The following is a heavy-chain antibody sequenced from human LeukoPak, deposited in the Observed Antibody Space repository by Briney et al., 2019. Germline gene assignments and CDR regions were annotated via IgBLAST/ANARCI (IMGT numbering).Heavy chain of an antibody. CDR3: ARGQIQLWPHYYMDV. J-gene: IGHJ6*03. D-gene: IGHD5-18*01. CDR1: SGSISTYY. Sequence: SETLSLTCTVSSGSISTYYWSWIRQPAGKGLEWIGRIYTSGSTNYSPSLKSRVTMSVDTSQNQFSLKLSSVTAADTAVYYCARGQIQLWPHYYMDVWGKGTTVTVSS. CDR2: IYTSGST. V-gene: IGHV4-4*07.